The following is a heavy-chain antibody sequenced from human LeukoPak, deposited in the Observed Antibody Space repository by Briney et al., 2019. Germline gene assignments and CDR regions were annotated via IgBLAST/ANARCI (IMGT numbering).Heavy chain of an antibody. D-gene: IGHD3-9*01. CDR3: ARGRNLDWLLVA. CDR2: INPNSGGT. Sequence: ASVTVSCKASGYTFTDYYMHWVRQAPGQGLEWMGWINPNSGGTNFAQKFQGRVTMTRDTSISTAYVELSRLRPDDTAVYYCARGRNLDWLLVAWGQGTLVTVSS. J-gene: IGHJ5*02. CDR1: GYTFTDYY. V-gene: IGHV1-2*02.